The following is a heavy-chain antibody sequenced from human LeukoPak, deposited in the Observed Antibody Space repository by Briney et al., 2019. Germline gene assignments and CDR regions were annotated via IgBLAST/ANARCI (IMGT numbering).Heavy chain of an antibody. J-gene: IGHJ6*03. CDR2: HLHSVRT. Sequence: SETLSLTCTVPGGSISSHYWSWIRQPPGKGLEWIGYHLHSVRTNNNPPLKSRDTISVDTSKTQYSLKLSSGTAADTAVYYCARTGTNYYHYSYMDVWGKGTTVTVSS. V-gene: IGHV4-59*11. CDR3: ARTGTNYYHYSYMDV. D-gene: IGHD4-11*01. CDR1: GGSISSHY.